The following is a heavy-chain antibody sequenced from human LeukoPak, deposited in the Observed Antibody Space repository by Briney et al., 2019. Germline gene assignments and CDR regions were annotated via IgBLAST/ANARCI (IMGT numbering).Heavy chain of an antibody. Sequence: PGEALKISCKGSGCRFTSYWIGWVRPMPGKGVEWMGIIYPGDSDTRYSPSFQGQVTISADKSISTAYLQWSSLKASDTAMYYCARLRRLNDAFDIWGQGTMVTVSS. CDR2: IYPGDSDT. CDR1: GCRFTSYW. D-gene: IGHD3-10*01. CDR3: ARLRRLNDAFDI. V-gene: IGHV5-51*01. J-gene: IGHJ3*02.